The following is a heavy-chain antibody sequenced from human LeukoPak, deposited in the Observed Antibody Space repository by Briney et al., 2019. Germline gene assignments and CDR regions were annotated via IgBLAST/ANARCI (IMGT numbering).Heavy chain of an antibody. CDR2: ISWNSGSI. D-gene: IGHD2-15*01. CDR1: GFTFDDYA. Sequence: GGSLRLSCAASGFTFDDYAMHWVRQAPGKGLEWVSGISWNSGSIGNADSVKGRFTISRDNAKNSLYLQMNSLRAEDTAVYYCARVGGYCSGGSCYRAFIDYWGQGTLVTVSS. V-gene: IGHV3-9*01. J-gene: IGHJ4*02. CDR3: ARVGGYCSGGSCYRAFIDY.